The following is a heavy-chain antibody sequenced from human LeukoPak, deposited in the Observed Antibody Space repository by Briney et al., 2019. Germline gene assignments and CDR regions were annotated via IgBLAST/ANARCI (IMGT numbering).Heavy chain of an antibody. CDR3: ASKRGYGSGSYYTDYYYYGMDV. J-gene: IGHJ6*02. CDR1: GGTFSSYA. Sequence: GASVKVSCKASGGTFSSYAISWVRQAPGQGLEWVGRIIPILGIANYAQKFQGRVTITADKSTSTAYMELSSLRSEDTAVYYCASKRGYGSGSYYTDYYYYGMDVWGQGTTVTVSS. D-gene: IGHD3-10*01. CDR2: IIPILGIA. V-gene: IGHV1-69*04.